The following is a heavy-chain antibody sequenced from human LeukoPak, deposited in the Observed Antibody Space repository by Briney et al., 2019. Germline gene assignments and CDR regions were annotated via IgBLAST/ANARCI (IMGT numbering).Heavy chain of an antibody. CDR2: MNPKSGDT. V-gene: IGHV1-8*03. J-gene: IGHJ6*03. Sequence: ASVKVSCKASGYIFIDYEINWVRQATGQGLEWMGWMNPKSGDTGYEQKFKGRVTINRDSSISTVYMELRSLRSEDTALYYCARGRYMDVWGKGTTVTVSS. CDR1: GYIFIDYE. CDR3: ARGRYMDV.